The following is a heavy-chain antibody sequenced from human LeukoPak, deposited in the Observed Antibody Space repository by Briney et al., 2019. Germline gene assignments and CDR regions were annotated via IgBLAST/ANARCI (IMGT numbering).Heavy chain of an antibody. CDR2: VGNDEKTK. CDR1: GFTFTGHS. V-gene: IGHV3-30*04. D-gene: IGHD1-26*01. J-gene: IGHJ4*02. Sequence: GGSLRLSCVASGFTFTGHSMHWVRQAPGKGLEWVAVVGNDEKTKFYADSLKGRFTVYRENSKNTVYLQMNSLRDEDTAVYYCAREKQSGGTPFDYWGQGSLVTVSS. CDR3: AREKQSGGTPFDY.